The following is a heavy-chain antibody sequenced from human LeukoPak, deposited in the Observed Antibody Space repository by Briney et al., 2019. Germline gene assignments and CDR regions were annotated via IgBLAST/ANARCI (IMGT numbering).Heavy chain of an antibody. Sequence: ASVTVSCKASGYTFTGYYVHWVRQAPGQGLEWMGRINHNSGGTNYAQKFQGRLTMTRDTSISPAYMELSRLRSDDTAVYYCARESPKRATIIGYWGQGTLVTVSS. CDR2: INHNSGGT. D-gene: IGHD5-24*01. CDR3: ARESPKRATIIGY. V-gene: IGHV1-2*06. CDR1: GYTFTGYY. J-gene: IGHJ4*02.